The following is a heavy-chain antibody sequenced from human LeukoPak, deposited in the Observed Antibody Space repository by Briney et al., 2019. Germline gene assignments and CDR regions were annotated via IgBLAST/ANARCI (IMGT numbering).Heavy chain of an antibody. J-gene: IGHJ5*02. Sequence: PSETLSLTCTVSGGSISSYYWSWIRQPPGKGLEWIGYIYYSGSTNYNPSLKSRVTISVDTSKNQFSLKLSSVTAADTAVYYCARGGGSIWFGELLSRWFDPWGQGTLVTVSS. CDR2: IYYSGST. CDR1: GGSISSYY. V-gene: IGHV4-59*12. D-gene: IGHD3-10*01. CDR3: ARGGGSIWFGELLSRWFDP.